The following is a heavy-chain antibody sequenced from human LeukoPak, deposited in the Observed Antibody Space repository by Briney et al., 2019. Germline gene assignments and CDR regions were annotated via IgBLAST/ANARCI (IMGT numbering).Heavy chain of an antibody. CDR1: GFSFSSYG. CDR3: ARDSPDGSGTYYNDSPDY. V-gene: IGHV3-33*01. Sequence: GGSLRLSCAASGFSFSSYGMHWVRQAPGKGLEWVAVIWYDGSNKYYADSVKGRFTISRDNSKNTLYLQMNSLRAEDTAVYSCARDSPDGSGTYYNDSPDYWGQGTLVTVSS. D-gene: IGHD3-10*01. CDR2: IWYDGSNK. J-gene: IGHJ4*02.